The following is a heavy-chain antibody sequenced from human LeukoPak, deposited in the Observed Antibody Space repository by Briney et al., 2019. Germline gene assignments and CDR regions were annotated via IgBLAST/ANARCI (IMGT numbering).Heavy chain of an antibody. CDR2: ISSSSYI. CDR3: ARGAVLRYFDWLLSPLDY. Sequence: GGSLRLSCAASGFTFSSYEMNWVRQAPGKGLEWVSSISSSSYIYYADSVRGRFTISRDNAKNSLYLQMNSLRAEDTAVYYCARGAVLRYFDWLLSPLDYWGQGALVTVSS. J-gene: IGHJ4*02. D-gene: IGHD3-9*01. V-gene: IGHV3-21*01. CDR1: GFTFSSYE.